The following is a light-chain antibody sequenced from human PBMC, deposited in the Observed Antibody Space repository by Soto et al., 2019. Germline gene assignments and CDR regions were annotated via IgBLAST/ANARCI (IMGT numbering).Light chain of an antibody. V-gene: IGKV1-5*03. CDR3: QQYSSHST. J-gene: IGKJ1*01. CDR2: QAS. Sequence: DIKLTQSPSFLSASIGDRVTITCRASQGISSYLAWYQQKPGKAPKLLIYQASSLENGVPSRFSGSGSGTEFSLTISSLQPDDFATYYCQQYSSHSTFGQGTKVDIK. CDR1: QGISSY.